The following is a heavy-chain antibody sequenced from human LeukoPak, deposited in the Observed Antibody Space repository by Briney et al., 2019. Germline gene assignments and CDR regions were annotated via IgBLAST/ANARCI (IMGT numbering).Heavy chain of an antibody. Sequence: SGTLSLTCAVSGGAISNNNWWSWVRQPPGMGLEWIGEIYHGGSTNYNPSLKSRVTMSVDRSKNQFSLKLSSVTAADTAVYYCARGEERGSGTVHFDYWGQGTLVTVSS. CDR2: IYHGGST. CDR3: ARGEERGSGTVHFDY. J-gene: IGHJ4*02. D-gene: IGHD3-10*01. V-gene: IGHV4-4*02. CDR1: GGAISNNNW.